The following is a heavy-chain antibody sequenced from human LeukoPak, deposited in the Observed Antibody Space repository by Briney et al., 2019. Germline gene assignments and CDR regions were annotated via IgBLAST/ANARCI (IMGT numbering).Heavy chain of an antibody. CDR2: VYYSGGT. V-gene: IGHV4-39*01. J-gene: IGHJ5*02. D-gene: IGHD1-26*01. CDR1: GGSISSSSYN. Sequence: SETLSLTCNVSGGSISSSSYNWGWIRQPPGKPLEWIGSVYYSGGTYYNPSLKSRVTISVDTSKNQFSLILNSVTPADTAVYYCARRHRGSYYGKHWFDPWGQGTLVTVSS. CDR3: ARRHRGSYYGKHWFDP.